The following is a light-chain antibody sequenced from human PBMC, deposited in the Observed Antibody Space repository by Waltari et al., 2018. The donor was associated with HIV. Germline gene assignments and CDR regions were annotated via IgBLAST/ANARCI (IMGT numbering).Light chain of an antibody. J-gene: IGLJ2*01. Sequence: SYELTQPSSVSVSPGQTAKITCSCDFLTVKYARWFQQKPGQAPVLLIFKDSERTSGIPERFSGSSSESTVTLTISGAQVEDEGDYYCYSAANNNLRIFGGGTKLTVL. CDR1: FLTVKY. CDR3: YSAANNNLRI. CDR2: KDS. V-gene: IGLV3-27*01.